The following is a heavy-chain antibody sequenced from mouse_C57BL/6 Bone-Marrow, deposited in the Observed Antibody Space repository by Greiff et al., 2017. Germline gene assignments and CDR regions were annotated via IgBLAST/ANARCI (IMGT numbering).Heavy chain of an antibody. CDR2: IHPSDSDT. CDR3: AMGDGKGFDY. J-gene: IGHJ2*01. D-gene: IGHD1-1*01. Sequence: QVQLKQPGAELVKPGASVKVSCKASGYTFTSYWMHWVKQRPGQGLEWIGRIHPSDSDTNYNKKFKGKATLPVDKSSSTAYMQLSSRPSEDYAVYYCAMGDGKGFDYWGQGTTLTVSS. CDR1: GYTFTSYW. V-gene: IGHV1-74*01.